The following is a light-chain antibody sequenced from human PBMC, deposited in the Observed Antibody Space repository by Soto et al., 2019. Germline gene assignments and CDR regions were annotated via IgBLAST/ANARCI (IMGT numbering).Light chain of an antibody. J-gene: IGLJ1*01. V-gene: IGLV1-44*01. Sequence: QSVLTQPPSASGTPGQRVTISCSGSSSNIGINTVNWYQQVPGTAHKLLIYTDNQRPSGVPDRFSGSKSGTSASLAISGLQSEDEADYYCAAWDDSLNGLDVFGTGTKLTVL. CDR1: SSNIGINT. CDR3: AAWDDSLNGLDV. CDR2: TDN.